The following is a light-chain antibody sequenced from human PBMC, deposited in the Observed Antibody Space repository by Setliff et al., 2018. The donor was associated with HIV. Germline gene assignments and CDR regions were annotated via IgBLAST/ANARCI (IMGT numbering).Light chain of an antibody. Sequence: SVLTQPASVSGSPGQSITISCTGTSSDVGGYTYVSWYQQHPGKAPKLIIYEVRNRPSGVSTRFSGSKSGNTASLTISGLQPEDEADYYCASYAITNTLPFGTGTKVTVL. V-gene: IGLV2-14*03. CDR3: ASYAITNTLP. CDR1: SSDVGGYTY. J-gene: IGLJ1*01. CDR2: EVR.